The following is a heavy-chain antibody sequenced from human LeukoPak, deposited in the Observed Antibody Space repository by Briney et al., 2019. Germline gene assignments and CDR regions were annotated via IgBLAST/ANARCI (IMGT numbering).Heavy chain of an antibody. J-gene: IGHJ5*02. D-gene: IGHD3-3*01. CDR1: GFTFSSYA. V-gene: IGHV3-7*03. CDR3: ARYFRSGPNIS. Sequence: GGSLRLSCTASGFTFSSYATHWVRQAPGKGLEWVANINQDGSETYYVDSVKGRFTISRDNPKSSLYLQMNSLRAEDTAVYFCARYFRSGPNISWGQGTLVTVSS. CDR2: INQDGSET.